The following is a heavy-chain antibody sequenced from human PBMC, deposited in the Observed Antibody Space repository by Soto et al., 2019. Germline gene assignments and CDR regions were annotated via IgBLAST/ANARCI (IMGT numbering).Heavy chain of an antibody. CDR3: ARDQLYSSGSIDSFHH. J-gene: IGHJ1*01. V-gene: IGHV6-1*01. CDR1: GDTVSSNSVA. CDR2: TYYRSRWYS. D-gene: IGHD6-19*01. Sequence: PSRTLSLTCVGSGDTVSSNSVAWNWVRQSPSRGLEWLGRTYYRSRWYSDYAVSVRSRIDINADTSKNQVHLQLNSVTTEDTAVYYCARDQLYSSGSIDSFHHWGQGTMVTGSS.